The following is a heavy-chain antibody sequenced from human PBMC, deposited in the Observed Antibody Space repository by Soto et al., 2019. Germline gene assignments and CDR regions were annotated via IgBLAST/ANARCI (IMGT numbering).Heavy chain of an antibody. V-gene: IGHV4-34*01. CDR2: INHSGST. CDR3: ARGRRFYYYDSSGAPFAY. D-gene: IGHD3-22*01. J-gene: IGHJ4*02. CDR1: GGSFSGYY. Sequence: SETLSLTCAVHGGSFSGYYWSWIRQPPGKGLEWIGEINHSGSTNYNPSLKSRVTISVDTSKNQFSLKLSSVTAADTAVYYCARGRRFYYYDSSGAPFAYWGQGTLVTVSS.